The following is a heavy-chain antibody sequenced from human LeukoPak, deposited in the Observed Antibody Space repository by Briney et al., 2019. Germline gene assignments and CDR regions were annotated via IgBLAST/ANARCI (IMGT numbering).Heavy chain of an antibody. J-gene: IGHJ4*02. CDR1: GGSINSYY. V-gene: IGHV4-59*08. D-gene: IGHD3-10*01. CDR3: AIGTTMVRGVILDY. Sequence: SETLSLTCTVSGGSINSYYWSWIRQPPGKGLEWIGYIYYSGSTNYNPSLKSRVTISVDTSKNQFSLKLSSVTAADTAVYYCAIGTTMVRGVILDYWGQGTLVTVSS. CDR2: IYYSGST.